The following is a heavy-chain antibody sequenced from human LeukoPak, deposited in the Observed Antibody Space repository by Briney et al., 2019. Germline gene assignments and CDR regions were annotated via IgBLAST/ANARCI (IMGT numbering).Heavy chain of an antibody. CDR2: ISYDGSNK. Sequence: GGSLRLSCAASGFTFSSYALHWVRQAPGKGLEWVAVISYDGSNKYYADSVKGRFTISRDNSKNTLYLQMNSLRAEDTALYYCAKYWVGSGYYYAPFDYWGQGTLVTVSS. CDR3: AKYWVGSGYYYAPFDY. D-gene: IGHD3-22*01. V-gene: IGHV3-30*04. CDR1: GFTFSSYA. J-gene: IGHJ4*02.